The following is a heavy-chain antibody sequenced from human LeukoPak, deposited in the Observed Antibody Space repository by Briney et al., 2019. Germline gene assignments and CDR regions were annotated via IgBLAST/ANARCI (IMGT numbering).Heavy chain of an antibody. J-gene: IGHJ4*02. CDR1: GGSISSYY. V-gene: IGHV4-59*01. CDR2: IYYSGST. CDR3: ARYVWGSYPTFEDY. D-gene: IGHD3-16*02. Sequence: TSETLSLTCTVSGGSISSYYWSWIRQPPGKGLEWIGYIYYSGSTNYNPSLKSQVTISVDTSKKQLSLKLSSVTAADTAVYFCARYVWGSYPTFEDYWGQGTLVTVSS.